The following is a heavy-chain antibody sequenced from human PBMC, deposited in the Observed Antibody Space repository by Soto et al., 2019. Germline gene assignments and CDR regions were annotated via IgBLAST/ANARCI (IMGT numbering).Heavy chain of an antibody. CDR2: ISSSGNAL. J-gene: IGHJ4*02. V-gene: IGHV3-48*01. CDR1: GFTFSTYS. Sequence: EVQLVESGGGLVQPGGSLRLSCAASGFTFSTYSMNWVRQAPGKGLEWVSYISSSGNALYYADSVKGRFTISRDSAKSSLYLXXNXLXVDXXXXYYCARGGSGSYRAEYWGQGTLVTVSS. CDR3: ARGGSGSYRAEY. D-gene: IGHD3-10*01.